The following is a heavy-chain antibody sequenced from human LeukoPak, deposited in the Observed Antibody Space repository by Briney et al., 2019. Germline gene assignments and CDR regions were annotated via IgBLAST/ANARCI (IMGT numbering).Heavy chain of an antibody. V-gene: IGHV3-53*01. D-gene: IGHD3-16*01. Sequence: GGSLRLSCAASGFTVSSHYMSWVRQAPGKGLEWVSVIRTSGSTYYADSVQGRFTISRDNSKNTLYLQLNNVRAEDTAVYYCARGVGGEAWGQGTLVTVSS. J-gene: IGHJ5*02. CDR3: ARGVGGEA. CDR1: GFTVSSHY. CDR2: IRTSGST.